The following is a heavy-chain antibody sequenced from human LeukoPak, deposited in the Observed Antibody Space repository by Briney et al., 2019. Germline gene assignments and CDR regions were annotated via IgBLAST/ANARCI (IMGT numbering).Heavy chain of an antibody. Sequence: SETLSLTCAVYGGSFSGYYWSWIRQPPGKGLEWIGEINHSGSTNYNPSLKSRVTISVDTSKNQFSLKLSSVTAADTAVYYCARRGTMVRGVILLDYHYMDVWGKGTTVTISS. CDR1: GGSFSGYY. D-gene: IGHD3-10*01. CDR2: INHSGST. V-gene: IGHV4-34*01. J-gene: IGHJ6*03. CDR3: ARRGTMVRGVILLDYHYMDV.